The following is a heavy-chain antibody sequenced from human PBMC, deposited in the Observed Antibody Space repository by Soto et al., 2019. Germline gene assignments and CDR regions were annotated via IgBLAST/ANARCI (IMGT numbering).Heavy chain of an antibody. CDR2: IKSKTDGGTT. D-gene: IGHD3-16*01. V-gene: IGHV3-15*01. CDR1: GFTFSNVW. Sequence: GGSLRLSCAVSGFTFSNVWMSWVRQAPGKGLEWVGRIKSKTDGGTTDYAAPVKGRFTISRDDSKTTLYLQMNSLKTEDTAVYYCTTDRGGSILVFEDWFAPWGQGTLVTVSS. CDR3: TTDRGGSILVFEDWFAP. J-gene: IGHJ5*02.